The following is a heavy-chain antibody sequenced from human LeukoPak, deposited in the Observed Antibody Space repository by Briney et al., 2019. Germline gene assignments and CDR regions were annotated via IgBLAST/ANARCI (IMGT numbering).Heavy chain of an antibody. CDR3: ARSEMATLDYYY. CDR1: GVSISSYY. J-gene: IGHJ4*02. CDR2: IYYSGST. Sequence: PSETLSLTCTVSGVSISSYYWSWIRQPPGKGLEWIGYIYYSGSTNYNPSLKSRVTISVDTSKNQFSLKLSSVTAADTAVYYCARSEMATLDYYYWGQGTLVTVSS. D-gene: IGHD5-24*01. V-gene: IGHV4-59*01.